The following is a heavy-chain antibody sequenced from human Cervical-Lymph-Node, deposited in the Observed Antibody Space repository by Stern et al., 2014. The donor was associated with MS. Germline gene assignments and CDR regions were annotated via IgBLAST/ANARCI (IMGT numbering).Heavy chain of an antibody. CDR3: ARMREYCSGGICFAGYYDS. CDR2: LFSTGET. J-gene: IGHJ4*02. D-gene: IGHD2-15*01. V-gene: IGHV2-26*01. CDR1: GFSLSNAAMG. Sequence: QVTLRESGPVLVKPTETLTLTCSVSGFSLSNAAMGVSWIRQPPGKALECLAHLFSTGETAYNTSLKSRRTISKDTSRSQVVRTMTNMDPVDTATYYCARMREYCSGGICFAGYYDSWGQGTRVTVSS.